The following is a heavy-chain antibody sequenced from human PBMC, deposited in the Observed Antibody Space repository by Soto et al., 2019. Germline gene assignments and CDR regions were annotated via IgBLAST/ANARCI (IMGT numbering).Heavy chain of an antibody. CDR1: GFTFSSYA. CDR2: ISGSGGST. J-gene: IGHJ5*02. CDR3: AKDRAQWLATWFDP. V-gene: IGHV3-23*01. Sequence: GGSLILSCAASGFTFSSYAMSWVRQAPGKGLEWVSAISGSGGSTYYADSVKGRFTISRDNSKNTLYLQMNSLRAEDTAVYYCAKDRAQWLATWFDPWGQGTLVTVSS. D-gene: IGHD6-19*01.